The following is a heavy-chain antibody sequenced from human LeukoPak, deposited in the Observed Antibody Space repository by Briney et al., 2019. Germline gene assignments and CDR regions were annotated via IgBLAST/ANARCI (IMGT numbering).Heavy chain of an antibody. CDR2: IWYDGSNK. V-gene: IGHV3-33*06. Sequence: GRSLRLSCAASGFIFSGYGMHWVRQAPGKGLEWVAVIWYDGSNKFYVDSVKGRFTISRDNSKGTLYLEMNSLRAEDTAVYYCAKSSGSSWAYNWFDPWGQGTLVTVSS. J-gene: IGHJ5*02. CDR1: GFIFSGYG. D-gene: IGHD6-13*01. CDR3: AKSSGSSWAYNWFDP.